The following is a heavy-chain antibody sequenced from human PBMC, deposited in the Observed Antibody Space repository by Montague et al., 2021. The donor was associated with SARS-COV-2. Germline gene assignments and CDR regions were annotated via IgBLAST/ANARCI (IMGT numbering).Heavy chain of an antibody. CDR1: GGSISSSSYY. V-gene: IGHV4-39*02. CDR3: AREAYYYNSSGYYGRGYYVHYGMDV. D-gene: IGHD3-22*01. CDR2: IYYSGST. Sequence: SETLSLTCTVSGGSISSSSYYWGWIRQPPGKGLEWIGSIYYSGSTYYNPSLKIRVTISVDTSKNQFSLKLSSVTAADTAVYYCAREAYYYNSSGYYGRGYYVHYGMDVWGQGTTVTVSS. J-gene: IGHJ6*02.